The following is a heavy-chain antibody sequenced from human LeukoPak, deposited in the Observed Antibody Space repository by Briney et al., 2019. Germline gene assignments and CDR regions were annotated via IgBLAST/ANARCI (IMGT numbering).Heavy chain of an antibody. CDR3: ARVYDSSGYYYDTPVY. V-gene: IGHV1-18*01. J-gene: IGHJ4*02. CDR2: INAYNGNT. Sequence: GASVKVSCKASGYTFTSYGISWVRQAPGQGLEWMGWINAYNGNTNYAQKLQGRVTVTTDTSTSTAYMELRSLRSDDTAVYYCARVYDSSGYYYDTPVYWGQGTLVTVSS. CDR1: GYTFTSYG. D-gene: IGHD3-22*01.